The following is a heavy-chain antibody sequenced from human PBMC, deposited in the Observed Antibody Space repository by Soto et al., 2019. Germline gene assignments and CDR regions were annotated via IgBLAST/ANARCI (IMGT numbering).Heavy chain of an antibody. Sequence: GSLRLSCAASGFTFSDYYMSWIRQAPGKGLEWVSYISSSSSYTNYADSVKGRFTISRDNAKNSLYLQMNSLRAEDTAVYYCARVGGSSSGWYGYHTYNWFDPWGQGTLVTVSS. D-gene: IGHD6-19*01. V-gene: IGHV3-11*06. CDR2: ISSSSSYT. CDR3: ARVGGSSSGWYGYHTYNWFDP. CDR1: GFTFSDYY. J-gene: IGHJ5*02.